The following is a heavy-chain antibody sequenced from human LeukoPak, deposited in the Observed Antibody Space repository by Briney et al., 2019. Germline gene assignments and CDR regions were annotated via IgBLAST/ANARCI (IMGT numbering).Heavy chain of an antibody. CDR1: GFTFSDYA. Sequence: GGSLRLSCAASGFTFSDYAMSWVRQAPGKGLEWVSAISGSGGSTYYADSVKGRFTISRDNSKNTLYLQMNSLRAEDTAVYYCAKGDPYDFWSGYYTVFDYWGQGTLVTVSS. J-gene: IGHJ4*02. CDR2: ISGSGGST. V-gene: IGHV3-23*01. D-gene: IGHD3-3*01. CDR3: AKGDPYDFWSGYYTVFDY.